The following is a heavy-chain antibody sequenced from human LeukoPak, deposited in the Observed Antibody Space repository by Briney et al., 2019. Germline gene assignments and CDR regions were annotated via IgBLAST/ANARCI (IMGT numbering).Heavy chain of an antibody. J-gene: IGHJ4*02. CDR3: AKGPTYSSSWYAALDN. D-gene: IGHD6-13*01. CDR1: GFTFDDYT. CDR2: ITWDGSRR. V-gene: IGHV3-43*01. Sequence: GGSLRLSCAACGFTFDDYTMHWGRQAPGKGLECVCLITWDGSRRYYAGSVKGRFTISRDNSKNSLYLQMKSLRTEDTALYYCAKGPTYSSSWYAALDNWGQGTLVTVSS.